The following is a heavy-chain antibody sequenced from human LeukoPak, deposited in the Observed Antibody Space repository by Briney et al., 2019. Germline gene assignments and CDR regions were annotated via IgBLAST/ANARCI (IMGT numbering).Heavy chain of an antibody. V-gene: IGHV7-4-1*02. J-gene: IGHJ4*02. CDR2: IDTNTGNP. CDR3: ARGAVAAFDY. Sequence: ASVKVSCKASGYTFTNYTLNWVRQAPGQGLEWMGWIDTNTGNPTYAQGFIGRFVFSLDTSVTTAYLQISSLKAEDTAVYYCARGAVAAFDYWGQGTLVTVSS. CDR1: GYTFTNYT. D-gene: IGHD6-19*01.